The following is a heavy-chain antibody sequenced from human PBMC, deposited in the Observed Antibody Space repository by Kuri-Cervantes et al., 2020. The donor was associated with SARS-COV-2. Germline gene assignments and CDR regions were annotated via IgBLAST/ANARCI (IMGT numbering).Heavy chain of an antibody. V-gene: IGHV4-39*01. J-gene: IGHJ6*02. CDR1: GGSISSSSYY. Sequence: ESLKISCTVSGGSISSSSYYWGWIRQPPGKGLEWIGSIYYSGSTYYNPSLKSRVTVSVDTSKNQFSLKLSSVTAADTAVYYCASAGSSSWRSYYYYGMDVWGQGTTVTVSS. CDR2: IYYSGST. D-gene: IGHD6-13*01. CDR3: ASAGSSSWRSYYYYGMDV.